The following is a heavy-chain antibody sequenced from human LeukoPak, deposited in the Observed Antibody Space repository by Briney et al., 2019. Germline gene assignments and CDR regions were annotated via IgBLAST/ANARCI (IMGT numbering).Heavy chain of an antibody. CDR1: GYTFINFA. CDR2: IDTNTGIP. Sequence: ASVNVSCEASGYTFINFAMNWVRQAPGQGLEWMGWIDTNTGIPTYAQGFTGRFVFSLDTSVSTVYLQITSLQAEDAAVYYCARDPGSQRVNRLARRGDYWGQGTLVTVSS. D-gene: IGHD1-14*01. CDR3: ARDPGSQRVNRLARRGDY. J-gene: IGHJ4*02. V-gene: IGHV7-4-1*02.